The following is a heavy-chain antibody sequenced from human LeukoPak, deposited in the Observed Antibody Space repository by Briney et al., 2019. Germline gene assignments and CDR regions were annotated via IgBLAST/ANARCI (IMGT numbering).Heavy chain of an antibody. Sequence: PSETLSLSCTVSGGSISSGSYYWSWIRQPAGKGLEWIGRIYTSGSTNYNPSLKSRVTISVDTSKNQFSLKLSSVTAADTAVYYCARVHWLMVTTTNWFDPWGQGTLVTVSS. CDR3: ARVHWLMVTTTNWFDP. D-gene: IGHD3-22*01. V-gene: IGHV4-61*02. CDR1: GGSISSGSYY. CDR2: IYTSGST. J-gene: IGHJ5*02.